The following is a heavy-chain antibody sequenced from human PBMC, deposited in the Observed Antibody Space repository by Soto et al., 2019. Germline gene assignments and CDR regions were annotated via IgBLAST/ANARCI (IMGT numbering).Heavy chain of an antibody. V-gene: IGHV3-48*02. CDR1: GFTFSSYS. J-gene: IGHJ4*02. Sequence: GGSLRLSCAASGFTFSSYSMNWVRQAPGKGLEWVSYISSSSSTIYYADSVKGRFTISRDNAKNSLYLQMNSLRDEDTAVYYCARAVAGLIAAAFFDYWGQGTLVTVLL. CDR3: ARAVAGLIAAAFFDY. CDR2: ISSSSSTI. D-gene: IGHD6-13*01.